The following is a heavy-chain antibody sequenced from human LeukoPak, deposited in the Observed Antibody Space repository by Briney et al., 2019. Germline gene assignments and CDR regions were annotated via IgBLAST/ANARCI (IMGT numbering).Heavy chain of an antibody. CDR1: GGTFSSYA. CDR3: ARASYDSSGYYYYYYGMDV. V-gene: IGHV1-69*13. J-gene: IGHJ6*02. Sequence: ASVKVSRKASGGTFSSYAISWVRQAPGQGLEWMGGIIPIFGTANYAQKFQGRVTITADESTSTAYMELSSLRSEDTAVYYCARASYDSSGYYYYYYGMDVWGQGTTVTVSS. CDR2: IIPIFGTA. D-gene: IGHD3-22*01.